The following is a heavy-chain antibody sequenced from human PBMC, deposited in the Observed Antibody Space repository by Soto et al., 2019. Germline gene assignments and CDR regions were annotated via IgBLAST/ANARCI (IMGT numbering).Heavy chain of an antibody. CDR1: GGTFSSYA. D-gene: IGHD3-22*01. V-gene: IGHV1-69*13. CDR3: ARGAHYESSGYYYFY. CDR2: IIPIFGTA. J-gene: IGHJ4*02. Sequence: SVKVSCKASGGTFSSYAIDWVRQAPGQGLEWMGGIIPIFGTAKYAQKFRGRVTITADESTSTAYMELRSLGSEDTAVYYCARGAHYESSGYYYFYWGQGTLVTVSS.